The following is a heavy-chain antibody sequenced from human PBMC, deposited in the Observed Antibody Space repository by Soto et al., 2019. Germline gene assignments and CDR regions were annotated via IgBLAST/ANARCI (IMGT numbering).Heavy chain of an antibody. J-gene: IGHJ6*02. CDR2: IYYGGLT. CDR3: ARQGFGQLHGLVEV. V-gene: IGHV4-59*08. D-gene: IGHD3-10*01. Sequence: SETLSLTCTVSGGSISSYYWSWIRQPPGKGLEWIGYIYYGGLTSYNPSLKNRVTLSVDTSKNLFSLKVSSVNAADTALYYCARQGFGQLHGLVEVRGPGTTVTVPS. CDR1: GGSISSYY.